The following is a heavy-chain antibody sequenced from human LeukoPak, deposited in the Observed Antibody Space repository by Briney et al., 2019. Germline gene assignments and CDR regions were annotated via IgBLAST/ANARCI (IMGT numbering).Heavy chain of an antibody. CDR1: GGSISSSSYY. V-gene: IGHV4-61*05. Sequence: SETLSLTCTVSGGSISSSSYYWGWIRQPPGKGLEWIGYIYYSGSTNYNPSLKSRVTISVDTSKNQFSLKLSSVTAADTAVYYCARTWVRGVRMSNWFDPWGQGTLVTVSS. D-gene: IGHD3-10*01. CDR2: IYYSGST. J-gene: IGHJ5*02. CDR3: ARTWVRGVRMSNWFDP.